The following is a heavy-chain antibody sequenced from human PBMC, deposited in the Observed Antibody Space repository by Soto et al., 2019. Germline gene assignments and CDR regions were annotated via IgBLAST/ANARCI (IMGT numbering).Heavy chain of an antibody. Sequence: ASEALSLTCAVSGGSISSGGYSWSWIRQPPGKGLEWIGYIYHSGSTYYNPSLKSRVTISVDRSKNQFSLKLSSVIAADTAVYYCARHGSESYYYFDVWGLGNLVTVSS. CDR1: GGSISSGGYS. V-gene: IGHV4-30-2*01. CDR2: IYHSGST. CDR3: ARHGSESYYYFDV. D-gene: IGHD3-10*01. J-gene: IGHJ4*02.